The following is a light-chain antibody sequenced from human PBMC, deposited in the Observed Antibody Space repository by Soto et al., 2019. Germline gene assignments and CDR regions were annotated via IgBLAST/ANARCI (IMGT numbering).Light chain of an antibody. J-gene: IGKJ1*01. V-gene: IGKV3-20*01. CDR2: GAS. CDR3: QQYGSSPGT. CDR1: QSVSSSY. Sequence: EIVLTQSPGTLSLSPGERATLSRRASQSVSSSYLAWYQQKPGQAPRLLIYGASSSATGIPDRFSGSGSGTDFTLTISRLEPEDFAVYYCQQYGSSPGTFGQGTKVEIK.